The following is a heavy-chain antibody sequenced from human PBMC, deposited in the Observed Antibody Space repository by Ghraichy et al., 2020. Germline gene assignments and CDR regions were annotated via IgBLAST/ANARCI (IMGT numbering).Heavy chain of an antibody. V-gene: IGHV3-33*01. CDR3: ARDPYGVVVPAAISSGDY. CDR2: IYHDGSNK. J-gene: IGHJ4*02. D-gene: IGHD2-2*01. CDR1: GFIFSSYG. Sequence: LSLTCAASGFIFSSYGMHWVRQAPGKGLEWVAVIYHDGSNKYFADSVKGRFTISRDNSKNTLYLQMNSLSAEDTAVYYCARDPYGVVVPAAISSGDYWGQGTLVTVSS.